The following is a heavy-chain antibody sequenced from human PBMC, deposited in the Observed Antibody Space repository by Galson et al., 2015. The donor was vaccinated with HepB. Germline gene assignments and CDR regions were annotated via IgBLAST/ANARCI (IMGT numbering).Heavy chain of an antibody. Sequence: SLRLSCAASGFTFDDYAMHWVRQAPGKGLEWVSGISWNSGSIGYADSVKGRFTISRDNAKNSLYLQMNSLRAEDTALYYCAKLGATEYWGQGTLVTVSS. J-gene: IGHJ4*02. CDR1: GFTFDDYA. CDR2: ISWNSGSI. CDR3: AKLGATEY. V-gene: IGHV3-9*01.